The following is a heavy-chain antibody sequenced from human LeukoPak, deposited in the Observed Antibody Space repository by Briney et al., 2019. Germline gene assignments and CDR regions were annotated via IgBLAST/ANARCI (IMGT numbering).Heavy chain of an antibody. V-gene: IGHV3-30*18. D-gene: IGHD2-15*01. Sequence: GGSLRLSCVASGFAFSYYGMRWVRHAPGKGLEWVAVISHDGGNIHYGYSVKGRFTISRDNSKNTMYLQMNSLRAEDTAGYYCAKDPYRVVVATGNYLDPWGQGTLVTVSA. CDR1: GFAFSYYG. CDR2: ISHDGGNI. CDR3: AKDPYRVVVATGNYLDP. J-gene: IGHJ5*02.